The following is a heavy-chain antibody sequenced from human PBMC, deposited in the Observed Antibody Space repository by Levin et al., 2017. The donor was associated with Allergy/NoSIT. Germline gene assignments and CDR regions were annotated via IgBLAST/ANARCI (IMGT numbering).Heavy chain of an antibody. J-gene: IGHJ4*02. Sequence: SETLSLTCAVYGGSFSGYYWSWIRQPPGKGLEWIGEINHSGSTNYNPSLKSRVTISVDTSKNQFSLKLSSVTAADTAVYYCARGSYQVVATIDVSASDYFDYWGQGTLVTVSS. CDR2: INHSGST. CDR1: GGSFSGYY. CDR3: ARGSYQVVATIDVSASDYFDY. V-gene: IGHV4-34*01. D-gene: IGHD5-12*01.